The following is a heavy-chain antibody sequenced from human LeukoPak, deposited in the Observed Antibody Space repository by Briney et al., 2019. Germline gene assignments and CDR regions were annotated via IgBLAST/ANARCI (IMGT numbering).Heavy chain of an antibody. Sequence: QAGGSLRLSCAASGFPFSTYGLHWVRQAPGKGLEWVAVTHADAIHGNNKYYADSVKGRFTISRDNSKNTFYLQMDSLRAEDTAVYFCVTGGGYYYDHWGQGTLVTVSS. CDR2: THADAIHGNNK. D-gene: IGHD3-22*01. CDR1: GFPFSTYG. CDR3: VTGGGYYYDH. V-gene: IGHV3-30*02. J-gene: IGHJ4*02.